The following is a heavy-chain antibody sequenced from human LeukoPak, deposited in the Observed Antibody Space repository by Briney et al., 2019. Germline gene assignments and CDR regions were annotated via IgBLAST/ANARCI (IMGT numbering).Heavy chain of an antibody. CDR1: GFTFHNHG. D-gene: IGHD3-10*01. Sequence: GGSLRLSCEASGFTFHNHGMSWVRQAPGKGLEWISVISGSSMSTYYADSVKGRFTVSRDNSKNTVYLQMSSLRAEDTAVYYCAGERPSRVFDYWGQGTLVTVSS. V-gene: IGHV3-23*01. J-gene: IGHJ4*02. CDR2: ISGSSMST. CDR3: AGERPSRVFDY.